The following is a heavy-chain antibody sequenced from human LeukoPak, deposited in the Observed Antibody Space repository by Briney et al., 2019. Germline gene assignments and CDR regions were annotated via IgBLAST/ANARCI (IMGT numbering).Heavy chain of an antibody. CDR2: INGDGSTS. V-gene: IGHV3-74*01. CDR1: GFTFSSYW. CDR3: ARASNRNSINFDY. Sequence: GGSLRLSCAASGFTFSSYWMHWVRQAPGKGLVWVSRINGDGSTSNHADSVKGRFTISRDNAKNTLYLQMNSLRAEDTAVYYCARASNRNSINFDYWGQGTLVTVSS. J-gene: IGHJ4*02. D-gene: IGHD1-1*01.